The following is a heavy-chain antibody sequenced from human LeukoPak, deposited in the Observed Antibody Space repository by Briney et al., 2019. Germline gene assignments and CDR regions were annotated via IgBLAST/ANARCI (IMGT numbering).Heavy chain of an antibody. J-gene: IGHJ3*02. Sequence: SETLSLTCTVSGYSISSGYCWGWIRQPPGKGLEWIGSIYHSGSTYYNPSLKSRVTISVDTSKNQFSLKLSSVTAADTAVYYCAREFPMADAFDIWGQGTMVTVSS. CDR2: IYHSGST. CDR3: AREFPMADAFDI. V-gene: IGHV4-38-2*02. D-gene: IGHD3-10*01. CDR1: GYSISSGYC.